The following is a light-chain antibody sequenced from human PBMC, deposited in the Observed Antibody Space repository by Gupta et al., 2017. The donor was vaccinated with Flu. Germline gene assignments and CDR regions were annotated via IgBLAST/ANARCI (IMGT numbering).Light chain of an antibody. J-gene: IGLJ1*01. CDR1: DIGDYKY. Sequence: DIGDYKYVSWYQQYPGKAPKLIIYEVTNRPSRVSSRFSGSKSGNTASLTISGLQAEDEADYFGSSYATTDTLVFGSGTTVTVL. V-gene: IGLV2-14*01. CDR3: SSYATTDTLV. CDR2: EVT.